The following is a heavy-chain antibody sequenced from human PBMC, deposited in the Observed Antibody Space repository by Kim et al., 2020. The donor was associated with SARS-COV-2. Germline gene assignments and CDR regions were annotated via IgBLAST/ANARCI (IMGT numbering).Heavy chain of an antibody. J-gene: IGHJ4*02. CDR1: GGSFSGYY. Sequence: SETLSLTCAVYGGSFSGYYWSWIRQPPGKGLEWIGEINHSGSTNYNPSLKSRVTISVDTSKNQFSLKLSSVTAADTAVYYCARILLWFGESDATFDYWGQGTLVTVSS. V-gene: IGHV4-34*01. D-gene: IGHD3-10*01. CDR2: INHSGST. CDR3: ARILLWFGESDATFDY.